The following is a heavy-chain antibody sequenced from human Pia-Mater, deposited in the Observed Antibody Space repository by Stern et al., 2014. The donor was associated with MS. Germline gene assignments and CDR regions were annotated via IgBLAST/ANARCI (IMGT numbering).Heavy chain of an antibody. J-gene: IGHJ3*02. V-gene: IGHV1-69*06. Sequence: MQLVESGAEVKQPGSSVKGSCKASGGTFSSYAISWVRQAPGQGLEWMGGLIPIFGTANYAQKFQGRVTITADKSPSTAYMELSSLRSEDTAVYYCARDYGMTTTTGAFDIWGQGTMVTVSS. CDR1: GGTFSSYA. CDR2: LIPIFGTA. CDR3: ARDYGMTTTTGAFDI. D-gene: IGHD5-24*01.